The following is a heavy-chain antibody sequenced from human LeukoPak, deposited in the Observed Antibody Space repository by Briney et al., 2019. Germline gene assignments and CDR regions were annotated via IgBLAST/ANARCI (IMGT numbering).Heavy chain of an antibody. V-gene: IGHV3-21*01. CDR1: GFTFSSYS. CDR2: ISSSSSYI. Sequence: GGSLRLSCAASGFTFSSYSMNWVRQAPGKGLEWVSSISSSSSYIYYADSLKGRFIISRDNAKNSLYLQMNSLRAEDTAVYYCARDVRAVAGHFDYWGQGTLVTVSS. J-gene: IGHJ4*02. D-gene: IGHD6-19*01. CDR3: ARDVRAVAGHFDY.